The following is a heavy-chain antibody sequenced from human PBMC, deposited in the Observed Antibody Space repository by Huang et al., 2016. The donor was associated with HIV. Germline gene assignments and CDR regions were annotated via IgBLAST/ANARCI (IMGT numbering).Heavy chain of an antibody. V-gene: IGHV4-39*02. CDR2: IYYSVST. Sequence: QLQLQESGPGLVKPSETLSLTCTVSGGSIRSDNYYWGWIRQPPGKGLEWIGSIYYSVSTYYNPSLKRRVTIPVDTSKNHFSLRMRSVTAADTAVYYCARLPGSITMIRGVITDPYWGQGTLVTVSS. CDR1: GGSIRSDNYY. CDR3: ARLPGSITMIRGVITDPY. D-gene: IGHD3-10*01. J-gene: IGHJ4*02.